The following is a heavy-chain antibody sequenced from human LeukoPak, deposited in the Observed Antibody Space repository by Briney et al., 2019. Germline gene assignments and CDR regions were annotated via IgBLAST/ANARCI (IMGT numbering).Heavy chain of an antibody. CDR2: ISGSGGST. CDR3: AKPRDILTGYYYSVGY. Sequence: GGSLRLSCAASGFTFSSYAMSWVRQAPGKGLEWVSAISGSGGSTYYADSVKGRFTISRDNSKNTLYLKMNSLRAEDTAVYYCAKPRDILTGYYYSVGYWGQGTLVTVSS. D-gene: IGHD3-9*01. V-gene: IGHV3-23*01. CDR1: GFTFSSYA. J-gene: IGHJ4*02.